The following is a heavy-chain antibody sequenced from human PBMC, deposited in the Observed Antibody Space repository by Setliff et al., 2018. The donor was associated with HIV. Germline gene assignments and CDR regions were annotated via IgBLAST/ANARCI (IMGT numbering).Heavy chain of an antibody. CDR2: INPGDGST. V-gene: IGHV1-46*01. CDR1: GYTFTSYY. J-gene: IGHJ1*01. CDR3: ARARRAGSGPKYFQH. D-gene: IGHD2-15*01. Sequence: ASVKVSCKASGYTFTSYYIYWVRQAPGQGLQWMGIINPGDGSTIYTQKFQGRITMTRDTSTSTLYMELSSLRSEDTSVYYCARARRAGSGPKYFQHWGQGTLVTVSS.